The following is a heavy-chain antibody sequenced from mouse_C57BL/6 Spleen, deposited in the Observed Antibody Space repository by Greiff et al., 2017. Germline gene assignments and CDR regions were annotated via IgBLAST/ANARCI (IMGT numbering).Heavy chain of an antibody. Sequence: EVQGVESGGDLVKPGGSLKLSCAASGFTFSSYGMSWVRQTPDKRLEWVATISSGGSYTYYPDSVKGRFTISRDNAKNTLYLQMSSLKSEDTAMYYCARHYDALCAYWGQGTLVTVSA. CDR3: ARHYDALCAY. V-gene: IGHV5-6*01. D-gene: IGHD2-12*01. CDR2: ISSGGSYT. J-gene: IGHJ3*01. CDR1: GFTFSSYG.